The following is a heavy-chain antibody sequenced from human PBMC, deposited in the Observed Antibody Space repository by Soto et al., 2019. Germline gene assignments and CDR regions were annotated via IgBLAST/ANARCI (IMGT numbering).Heavy chain of an antibody. J-gene: IGHJ6*03. CDR3: AKVRYDTSSLSVYYYYMDV. CDR2: ISYDGSNK. V-gene: IGHV3-30*18. D-gene: IGHD5-12*01. Sequence: GGSLRLSCAASGFTFSSYGMHWVRQAPGKGLEWVAVISYDGSNKYYADSVKGRFTISRDNSKNTLYLQMNSLRAEDTAVYYCAKVRYDTSSLSVYYYYMDVWGKGTTVTVSS. CDR1: GFTFSSYG.